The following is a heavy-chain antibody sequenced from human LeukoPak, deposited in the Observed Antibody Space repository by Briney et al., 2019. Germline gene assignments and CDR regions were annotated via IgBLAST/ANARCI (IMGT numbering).Heavy chain of an antibody. Sequence: PGGSLRLSCAASGFTFSSYVMSWVRQAPGKGLEWVSSISGSGSSTYYADSVKGRFTISRDNSKNTLYLQMNSLRAEDTAVYYCAKDVPSGYSYGYFDYWGQGTLVTVSP. J-gene: IGHJ4*02. CDR1: GFTFSSYV. D-gene: IGHD5-18*01. V-gene: IGHV3-23*01. CDR3: AKDVPSGYSYGYFDY. CDR2: ISGSGSST.